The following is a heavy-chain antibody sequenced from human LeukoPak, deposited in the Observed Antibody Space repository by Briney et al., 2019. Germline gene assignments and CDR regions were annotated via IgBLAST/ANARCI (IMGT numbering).Heavy chain of an antibody. CDR2: ISYSGST. V-gene: IGHV4-59*08. Sequence: SETLSLTCSASGGSISGYFWSWIRQPPGKGLEWIGYISYSGSTNYNPSLKSRVNISVDTSKNQFSLKLSSVTAADTAVYYCARDDYGDYFDYWGQGTLVTVSS. J-gene: IGHJ4*02. CDR3: ARDDYGDYFDY. D-gene: IGHD4-17*01. CDR1: GGSISGYF.